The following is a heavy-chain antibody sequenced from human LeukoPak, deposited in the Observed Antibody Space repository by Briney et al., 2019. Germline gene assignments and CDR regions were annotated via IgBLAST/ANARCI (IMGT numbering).Heavy chain of an antibody. CDR3: ARDIAYFDFLTDHAFDI. Sequence: GGSLRLSCAASGFTFSSYWMHWVRQAPGKGLVWVSHINSDGSSTNYDASVKGRFTISRDNAKNTLYLQMDSLRADDTAVYYCARDIAYFDFLTDHAFDIWGQGTMVTVSS. CDR1: GFTFSSYW. V-gene: IGHV3-74*01. CDR2: INSDGSST. J-gene: IGHJ3*02. D-gene: IGHD3-9*01.